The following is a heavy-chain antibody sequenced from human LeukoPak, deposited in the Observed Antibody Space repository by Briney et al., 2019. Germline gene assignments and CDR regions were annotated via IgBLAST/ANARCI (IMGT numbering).Heavy chain of an antibody. Sequence: PGGSLRLSCAASGFTFSDYYMSWIRQAPGKGLEWVSYISSSGSTIYYADSVKGRFTISRDNAKNSLYLQMNSLRAEDTAVYYCARDRFVVADAFDIWGQGTMVTVSS. CDR3: ARDRFVVADAFDI. D-gene: IGHD2-21*01. CDR2: ISSSGSTI. J-gene: IGHJ3*02. V-gene: IGHV3-11*04. CDR1: GFTFSDYY.